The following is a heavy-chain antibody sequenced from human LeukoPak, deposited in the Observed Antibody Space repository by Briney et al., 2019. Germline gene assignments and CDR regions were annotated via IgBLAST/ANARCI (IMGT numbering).Heavy chain of an antibody. J-gene: IGHJ4*02. Sequence: NASETLSLTCAVSGYSISSGYYWGWIRQPPGKGLEWIGSIYHSGSTYYNPSLKSRVTISVDTSKNQFSLKLSSVTAADTAVYYCARGRRKSYYDSSGCYDYWGQGTLVTVSS. D-gene: IGHD3-22*01. CDR1: GYSISSGYY. CDR3: ARGRRKSYYDSSGCYDY. CDR2: IYHSGST. V-gene: IGHV4-38-2*01.